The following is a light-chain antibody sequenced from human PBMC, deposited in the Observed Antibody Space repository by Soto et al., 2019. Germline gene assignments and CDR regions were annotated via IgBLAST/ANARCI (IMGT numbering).Light chain of an antibody. CDR3: SSYTPSSTYV. Sequence: QSALTQPASVSGSPGQSITISCTGSTSDIGGYDYVSWYQQYPSKAPRLIIYAVNSRPSGVSNRFSGSKSGNTASLTISGLQAEDEADYHCSSYTPSSTYVFGTGTKVTVL. J-gene: IGLJ1*01. CDR1: TSDIGGYDY. CDR2: AVN. V-gene: IGLV2-14*03.